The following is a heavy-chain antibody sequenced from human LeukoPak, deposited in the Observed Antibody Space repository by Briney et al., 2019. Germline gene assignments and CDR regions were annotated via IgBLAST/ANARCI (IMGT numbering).Heavy chain of an antibody. J-gene: IGHJ4*02. CDR2: IWYDGSNK. CDR3: ARGGARADWRDIVVVPAAKAGFDY. D-gene: IGHD2-2*01. Sequence: GGSLRLSCAASGFTFSSCGMQWVRQAPGKGLEWVAVIWYDGSNKYYADSVKGRFTISRDNSKNTLYLQMNSLRAEDTAVYYCARGGARADWRDIVVVPAAKAGFDYWGQGTLVTVSS. CDR1: GFTFSSCG. V-gene: IGHV3-33*01.